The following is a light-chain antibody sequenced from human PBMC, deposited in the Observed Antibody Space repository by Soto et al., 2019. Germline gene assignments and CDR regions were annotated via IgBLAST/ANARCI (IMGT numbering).Light chain of an antibody. CDR1: SSDVGGYNY. CDR2: KVS. V-gene: IGLV2-14*01. Sequence: SVLTQPPSASGSPGQSITISCTGTSSDVGGYNYVSWYQQYPGRVPKLLIYKVSNRPSGVSNRFSGSKSGNTASLTISGLQAEDEADYFCTSPTPGSLYVFGTGTKVTVL. J-gene: IGLJ1*01. CDR3: TSPTPGSLYV.